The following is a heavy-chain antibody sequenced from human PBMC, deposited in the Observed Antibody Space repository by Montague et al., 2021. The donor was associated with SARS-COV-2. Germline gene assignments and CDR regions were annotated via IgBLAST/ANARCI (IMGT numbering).Heavy chain of an antibody. J-gene: IGHJ4*03. V-gene: IGHV4-34*01. D-gene: IGHD3-10*01. CDR3: ARVRYYGSGTSLGLTA. Sequence: SETLSLTCAVSGGSFSGYYWSWIRQPPGKGLEWIGEINHSGSTNYNPSLKSRVTLSVDTSKNQFSLKLSSVTAADTAVYYCARVRYYGSGTSLGLTAGGPGTRSPSPQ. CDR2: INHSGST. CDR1: GGSFSGYY.